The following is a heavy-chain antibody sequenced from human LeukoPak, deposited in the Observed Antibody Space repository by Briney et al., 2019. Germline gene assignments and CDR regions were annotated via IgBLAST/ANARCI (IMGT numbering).Heavy chain of an antibody. CDR3: ARDSRRTLPSD. J-gene: IGHJ4*01. D-gene: IGHD1-14*01. CDR2: LSGIGETL. V-gene: IGHV3-48*03. CDR1: GFTFSSYE. Sequence: PGGSLTLSCAASGFTFSSYEMSWVRQAPGKGLEWVSLLSGIGETLCYADSVKGRFTISRDNAKKSLYLQMNSLRAEDTAVYYCARDSRRTLPSDWGQGTLVTAS.